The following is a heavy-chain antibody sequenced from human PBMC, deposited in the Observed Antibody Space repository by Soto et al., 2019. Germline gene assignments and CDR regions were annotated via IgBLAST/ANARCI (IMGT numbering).Heavy chain of an antibody. V-gene: IGHV6-1*01. D-gene: IGHD1-1*01. Sequence: SQTLSLTCAISGDSVSSNSAAWNWIRQSPSRGLERLGRTYYRSKWYNDYAVSVKSRITINPDTSKNQFSLQLNSVTPEDTAVYYCAREGNVVRSLGNWFDPWGQGTLVTVSS. CDR3: AREGNVVRSLGNWFDP. CDR1: GDSVSSNSAA. J-gene: IGHJ5*02. CDR2: TYYRSKWYN.